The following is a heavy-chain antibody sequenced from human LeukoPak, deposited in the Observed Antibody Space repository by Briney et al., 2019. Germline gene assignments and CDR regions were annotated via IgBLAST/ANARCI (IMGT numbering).Heavy chain of an antibody. D-gene: IGHD6-13*01. V-gene: IGHV1-3*03. CDR3: ARGYEPGAFDI. J-gene: IGHJ3*02. CDR1: GYTFTNYA. CDR2: MNAGNGNT. Sequence: GASVKVSCKASGYTFTNYALHWVRQAPGQRLEWMGWMNAGNGNTKYSQEFQGRVTISRDTSASTAYMELRGLRSEDMAVYYCARGYEPGAFDIWGQGTMVTVSS.